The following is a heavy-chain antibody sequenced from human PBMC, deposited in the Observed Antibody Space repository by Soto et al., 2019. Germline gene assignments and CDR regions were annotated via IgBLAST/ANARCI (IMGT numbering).Heavy chain of an antibody. CDR3: AKDPLYDSSGYYGDAFDI. CDR2: ISGSGGST. V-gene: IGHV3-23*01. Sequence: EVQLLESGGGLVQPGGSLRLSCAASGFTFSSYAMSWVRQAPGKGLEWVSAISGSGGSTYYADSVKGRFTISRDNSKNTLYLQMNSLRAEDTAVYYCAKDPLYDSSGYYGDAFDIWGQGTMVTVSS. D-gene: IGHD3-22*01. J-gene: IGHJ3*02. CDR1: GFTFSSYA.